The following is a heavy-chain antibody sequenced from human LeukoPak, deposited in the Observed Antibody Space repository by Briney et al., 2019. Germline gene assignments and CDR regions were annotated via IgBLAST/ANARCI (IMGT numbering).Heavy chain of an antibody. CDR2: ISYDGSNK. CDR1: GFTFSSYG. V-gene: IGHV3-30*18. D-gene: IGHD6-19*01. CDR3: AKIAVAGSYGMDV. J-gene: IGHJ6*02. Sequence: QPGRSLRLSCAASGFTFSSYGMPWVRQAPGKGLEWVAVISYDGSNKYYADSVKGRFTISRDNSKNTLYLQMNSLRAEDTAVYYCAKIAVAGSYGMDVWGQGTTVTVSS.